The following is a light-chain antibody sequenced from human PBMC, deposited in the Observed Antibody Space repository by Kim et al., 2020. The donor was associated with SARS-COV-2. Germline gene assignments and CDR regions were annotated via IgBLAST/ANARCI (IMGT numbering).Light chain of an antibody. CDR1: QSIGNW. Sequence: DTQMTQSPSTLSASVGDRVTITCRASQSIGNWLAWYQQKPGKAPKLLIYRASNLESGVPSRFSGSGSGTEFTLTINSLQPDDFATYYCQRYDNYSRTFGQGTKVDIK. CDR3: QRYDNYSRT. V-gene: IGKV1-5*03. CDR2: RAS. J-gene: IGKJ1*01.